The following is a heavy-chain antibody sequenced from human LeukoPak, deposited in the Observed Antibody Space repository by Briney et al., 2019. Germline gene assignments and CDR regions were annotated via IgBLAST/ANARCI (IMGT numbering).Heavy chain of an antibody. V-gene: IGHV3-15*01. Sequence: PGESLRLSCAASGFTFSNAWMSWVRQAPGKGLEWVGRIKSKTDGGTTNYAAPVKGRFTISRDDSKSTLYLQMNSLKTEDTAVYYCTIRITMVRGVLSGFDYWGQGTLVTVSS. D-gene: IGHD3-10*01. J-gene: IGHJ4*02. CDR1: GFTFSNAW. CDR2: IKSKTDGGTT. CDR3: TIRITMVRGVLSGFDY.